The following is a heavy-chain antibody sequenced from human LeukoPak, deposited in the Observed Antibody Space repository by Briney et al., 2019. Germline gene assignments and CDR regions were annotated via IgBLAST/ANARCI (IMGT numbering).Heavy chain of an antibody. D-gene: IGHD6-19*01. J-gene: IGHJ4*02. CDR1: GFTFSNYW. CDR3: ARGAVAGTVDY. Sequence: GGSLRLSCAASGFTFSNYWMSWVRQAPGKGLEWVSYISSSGSTIYYADSVKGRFTISRDNAKNSLYLQMNSLRAEDTAVYYCARGAVAGTVDYWGQGTLVTVSS. CDR2: ISSSGSTI. V-gene: IGHV3-48*04.